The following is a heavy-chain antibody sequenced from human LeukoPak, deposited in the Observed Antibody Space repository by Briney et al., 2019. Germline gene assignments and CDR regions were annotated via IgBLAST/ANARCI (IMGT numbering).Heavy chain of an antibody. CDR2: ISSSGSTI. J-gene: IGHJ4*02. CDR1: GFTFSIYG. Sequence: GGSLRLSCAASGFTFSIYGMNWVRQAPGKGLEWVSYISSSGSTIYYADSVKGRFTISRDNAKNSLYLQMNSLRAEDTAVYYCARVSNYVSHWGQGTLVTVSS. V-gene: IGHV3-48*04. D-gene: IGHD4-11*01. CDR3: ARVSNYVSH.